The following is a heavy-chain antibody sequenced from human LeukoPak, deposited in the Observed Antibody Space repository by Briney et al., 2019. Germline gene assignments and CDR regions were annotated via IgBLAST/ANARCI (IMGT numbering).Heavy chain of an antibody. V-gene: IGHV4-30-2*01. J-gene: IGHJ4*02. Sequence: SQTLSLTCTVSGGSISSGGYYWSWIRQPPGKGLEWIGYIYHSGSTYYNPSLKSRVTISVDRSKNQFSLKLSSVTAADTAVYYCARANNSYGSVDYWGQGTLVTVSS. CDR1: GGSISSGGYY. CDR3: ARANNSYGSVDY. D-gene: IGHD5-18*01. CDR2: IYHSGST.